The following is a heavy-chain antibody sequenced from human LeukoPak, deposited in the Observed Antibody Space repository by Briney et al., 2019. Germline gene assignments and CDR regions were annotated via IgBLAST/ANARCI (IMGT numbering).Heavy chain of an antibody. CDR3: ARDLIRDFWSGYLDY. CDR2: IKQDGSEK. Sequence: PGGSLRLSCAASGFTFSSYWMSWVRQAPGKGLEWVANIKQDGSEKYYVDSVKGRFTTSRDNAKNSLYLQMNSLRAEDTAVYYCARDLIRDFWSGYLDYWGQGTLVTVSS. CDR1: GFTFSSYW. D-gene: IGHD3-3*01. J-gene: IGHJ4*02. V-gene: IGHV3-7*01.